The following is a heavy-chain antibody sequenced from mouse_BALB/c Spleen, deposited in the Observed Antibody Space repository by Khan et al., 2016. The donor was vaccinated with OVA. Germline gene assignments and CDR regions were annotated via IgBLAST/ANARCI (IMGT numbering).Heavy chain of an antibody. J-gene: IGHJ3*01. Sequence: QVQLKESGPGLVAPSQNLSITCTVSGFSLTDYGVNWVRQPPGKGLEWLGMIWGDGSTDYNSALKSRLSIIKDNSKGQVFLKMNSLQTDDTARYYCARELRLGGFAYWGQGTLVTVSA. CDR1: GFSLTDYG. D-gene: IGHD1-2*01. CDR2: IWGDGST. CDR3: ARELRLGGFAY. V-gene: IGHV2-6-7*01.